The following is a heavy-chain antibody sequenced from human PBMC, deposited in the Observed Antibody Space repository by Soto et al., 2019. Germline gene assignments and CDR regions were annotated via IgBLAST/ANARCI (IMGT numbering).Heavy chain of an antibody. V-gene: IGHV3-23*01. CDR3: AKERTIFGVVPDY. D-gene: IGHD3-3*01. CDR2: ISGSGGST. CDR1: GFNFSSYA. Sequence: GGSLRLSCAASGFNFSSYAMSWVRQAPGKGLEWVSAISGSGGSTYYTDSVKGRFTISRDNSKNTLYLQMNSLRAEDTAVYYCAKERTIFGVVPDYWGQGTLVTVSS. J-gene: IGHJ4*02.